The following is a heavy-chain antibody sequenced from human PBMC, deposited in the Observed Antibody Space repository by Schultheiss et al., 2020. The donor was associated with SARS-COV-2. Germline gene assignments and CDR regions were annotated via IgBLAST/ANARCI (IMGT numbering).Heavy chain of an antibody. V-gene: IGHV4-61*01. Sequence: SETLSLTCTVSGGSVNSGSYYWSWIRQPPGKGLEWIGRIYTSGSTNYNPSLKSRVTMSVDTSKNQFSLKLSSVTAADTAMYYCASCSGGSCCLDYWGQGTLVTVSS. D-gene: IGHD2-15*01. CDR3: ASCSGGSCCLDY. J-gene: IGHJ4*02. CDR2: IYTSGST. CDR1: GGSVNSGSYY.